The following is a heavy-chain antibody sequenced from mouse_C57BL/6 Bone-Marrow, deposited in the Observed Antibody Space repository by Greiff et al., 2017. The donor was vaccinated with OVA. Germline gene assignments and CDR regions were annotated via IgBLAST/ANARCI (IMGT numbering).Heavy chain of an antibody. V-gene: IGHV1-82*01. CDR2: IYPGDGDT. CDR1: GYAFSSSW. D-gene: IGHD4-1*01. CDR3: ARRNWDV. J-gene: IGHJ1*03. Sequence: VQLQQSGPELVKPGASVKISCKASGYAFSSSWMNWVKQRPGKGLEWIGRIYPGDGDTNYNGKFKGKATLTADKSSSTAYMQLSSLTSEASAVYFCARRNWDVWGTGTTVTVSS.